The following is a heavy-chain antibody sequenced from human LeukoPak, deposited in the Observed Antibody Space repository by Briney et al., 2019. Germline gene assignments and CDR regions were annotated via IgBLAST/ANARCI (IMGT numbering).Heavy chain of an antibody. V-gene: IGHV3-23*01. J-gene: IGHJ4*02. D-gene: IGHD3-22*01. Sequence: GGSLRLSCAASGFTVSSNYMSWVRRAAGKGLEWVSAISGSSGSTYYADSVKGRFTISRDNSKNTLYLQMNSLRAEDAAVYYCAKERDSRGYFDYWGQGTLVTVSS. CDR1: GFTVSSNY. CDR3: AKERDSRGYFDY. CDR2: ISGSSGST.